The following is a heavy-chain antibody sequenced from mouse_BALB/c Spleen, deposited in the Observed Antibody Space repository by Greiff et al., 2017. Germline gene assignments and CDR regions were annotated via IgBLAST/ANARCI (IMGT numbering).Heavy chain of an antibody. CDR1: GYTFTDYA. Sequence: QVQLKQSGPELVRPGESVKISCKGSGYTFTDYAMHWVKQSHANSLKWTGVISIYYDNTNYNQKFKGKATMTVDKSSSTAYMELARLTSEDSAIYYCARYSFAMDYWGQGTSVTVSS. CDR2: ISIYYDNT. J-gene: IGHJ4*01. V-gene: IGHV1-67*01. CDR3: ARYSFAMDY.